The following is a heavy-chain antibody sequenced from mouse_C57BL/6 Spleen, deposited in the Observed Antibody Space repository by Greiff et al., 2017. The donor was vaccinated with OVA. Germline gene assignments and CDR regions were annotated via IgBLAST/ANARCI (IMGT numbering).Heavy chain of an antibody. D-gene: IGHD1-1*01. CDR3: ARTVVATKGYAMDY. Sequence: VQVVESGPELVKPGASVKISCKASGYAFSSSWMNWVKQRPGKGLEWIGRIYPGDGDTNYNGKFKGKATLTADKSSSTAYMQLSSLTSEDSAVYFCARTVVATKGYAMDYWGQGTSVTVSS. CDR1: GYAFSSSW. CDR2: IYPGDGDT. V-gene: IGHV1-82*01. J-gene: IGHJ4*01.